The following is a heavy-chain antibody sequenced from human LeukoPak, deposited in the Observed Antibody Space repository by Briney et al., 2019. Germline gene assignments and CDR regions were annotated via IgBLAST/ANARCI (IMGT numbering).Heavy chain of an antibody. CDR1: GYTFTAYY. Sequence: VASVKVSCKASGYTFTAYYIHWLRQAPGQGPEWMGWIKPVSGSSHYAQKFQGRVTMTRDTSSNSAYMDLTRLKSDDTAVYYCARARVPIAVAGLYYFDYWGQGALVTVSS. J-gene: IGHJ4*02. V-gene: IGHV1-2*02. D-gene: IGHD6-19*01. CDR2: IKPVSGSS. CDR3: ARARVPIAVAGLYYFDY.